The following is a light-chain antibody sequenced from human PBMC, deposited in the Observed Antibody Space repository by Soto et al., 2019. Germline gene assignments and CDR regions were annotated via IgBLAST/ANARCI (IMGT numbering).Light chain of an antibody. J-gene: IGKJ1*01. Sequence: DIRITQCPSSLSASVGDRVTITCRASRDITDYLAWYQQKPGQVPKLLIYAASTLQSGVPSRFTSSGAGTDCTLTITGLQPEDFATDYCQNYNSATWTFGQGTKVDI. V-gene: IGKV1-27*01. CDR1: RDITDY. CDR2: AAS. CDR3: QNYNSATWT.